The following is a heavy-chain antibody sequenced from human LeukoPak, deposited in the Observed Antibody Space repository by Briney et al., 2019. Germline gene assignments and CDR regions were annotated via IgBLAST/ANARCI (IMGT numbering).Heavy chain of an antibody. Sequence: GASVKVSCKASGYTFTGYFMHWVRQAPGQGREWMGRINLNSGGTYYAQNFQGRVTMTRDTSISTAYVELSRLTSDDTAVYYCARDLSSTSNWEFDYWGQGTLVTVSS. D-gene: IGHD1-26*01. J-gene: IGHJ4*02. CDR1: GYTFTGYF. V-gene: IGHV1-2*06. CDR3: ARDLSSTSNWEFDY. CDR2: INLNSGGT.